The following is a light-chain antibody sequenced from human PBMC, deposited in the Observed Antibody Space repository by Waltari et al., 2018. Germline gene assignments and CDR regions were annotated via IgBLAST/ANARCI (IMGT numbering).Light chain of an antibody. V-gene: IGKV3-20*01. CDR3: QHYVSLPVT. J-gene: IGKJ1*01. Sequence: EIVLTQSPGTLSLSPGERATLSCRASQSVSRALAWYQQKPGQATRLRIYGASNRATGSPERFSGSGSGTDFSLIISRLEPEDFAVYYCQHYVSLPVTFGQGTKVEIK. CDR1: QSVSRA. CDR2: GAS.